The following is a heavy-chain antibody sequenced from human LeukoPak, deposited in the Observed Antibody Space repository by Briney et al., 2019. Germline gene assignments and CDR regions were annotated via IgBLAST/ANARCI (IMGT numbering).Heavy chain of an antibody. D-gene: IGHD6-19*01. V-gene: IGHV3-74*01. CDR3: ARDSSGPEWFDP. Sequence: GGSLRLSCAASGFTFNIYWMHWLRQAPGKGLVWVSHVNHDGSDTRYADTVKGRFTISRDNAKNTLYLQMNSLRAEDTAVYYCARDSSGPEWFDPWGQGTLVTVSS. J-gene: IGHJ5*02. CDR1: GFTFNIYW. CDR2: VNHDGSDT.